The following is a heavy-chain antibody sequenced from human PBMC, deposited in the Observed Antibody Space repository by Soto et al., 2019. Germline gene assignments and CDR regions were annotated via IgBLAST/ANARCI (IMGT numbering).Heavy chain of an antibody. D-gene: IGHD3-22*01. CDR2: INHSGST. CDR3: ARGRYYYDSSGYPPVYGMDV. CDR1: GGSFSGYY. J-gene: IGHJ6*02. Sequence: PSETLSLTCAVYGGSFSGYYWSWIRQPPGKGLEWIGEINHSGSTNYNPSLKSRVTISVDTSKNQFSLKLSSVTAADTAVYYCARGRYYYDSSGYPPVYGMDVWGQGTTVTVSS. V-gene: IGHV4-34*01.